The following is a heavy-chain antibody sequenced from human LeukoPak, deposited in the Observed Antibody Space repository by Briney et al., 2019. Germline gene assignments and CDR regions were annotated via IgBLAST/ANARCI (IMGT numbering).Heavy chain of an antibody. D-gene: IGHD3-3*01. CDR2: INPSGGST. V-gene: IGHV1-46*01. CDR1: AYNFTSYY. J-gene: IGHJ4*02. CDR3: ARERKHDYYFDY. Sequence: APVKVSCKASAYNFTSYYMHWVRQAPGQGLEWMGIINPSGGSTSYAQKFQGRVTMTRNTSTSNVYMELSSLRSEDTAVYYCARERKHDYYFDYWGQGTLVTVSS.